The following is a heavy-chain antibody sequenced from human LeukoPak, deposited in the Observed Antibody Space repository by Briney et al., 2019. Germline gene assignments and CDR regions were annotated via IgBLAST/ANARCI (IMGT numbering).Heavy chain of an antibody. D-gene: IGHD6-19*01. CDR1: GFTFSSYG. CDR2: ISYDGSNK. V-gene: IGHV3-30*18. Sequence: GRSLRLSCAASGFTFSSYGMHWVRQAPGKGLERVAVISYDGSNKYYADSVKGRFTISRDNSKNTLYLQMNSLRAEDTAVYYCAKDRRYSSGWDYYYYYGMDVWGQGTTVTVSS. J-gene: IGHJ6*02. CDR3: AKDRRYSSGWDYYYYYGMDV.